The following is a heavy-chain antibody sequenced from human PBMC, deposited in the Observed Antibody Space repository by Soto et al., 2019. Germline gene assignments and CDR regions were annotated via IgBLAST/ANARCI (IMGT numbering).Heavy chain of an antibody. J-gene: IGHJ6*03. CDR1: SESLRGYY. V-gene: IGHV4-34*01. CDR3: ARGDFWSGYCFMEPYYYYYMDV. CDR2: ISQSGFT. Sequence: SETLSLTCAVSSESLRGYYWTWIRQSPGKGLEWIGEISQSGFTNYNPSLESRVNMSVDTSKSQFSLHLTSVTAADTAVYYCARGDFWSGYCFMEPYYYYYMDVWGKGTTVTVSS. D-gene: IGHD3-3*01.